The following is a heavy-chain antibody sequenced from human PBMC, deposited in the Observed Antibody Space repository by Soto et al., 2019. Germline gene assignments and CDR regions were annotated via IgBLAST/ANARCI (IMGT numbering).Heavy chain of an antibody. J-gene: IGHJ4*02. D-gene: IGHD2-2*01. CDR3: ARVSIVVVPAAIDY. CDR2: IYYSGSS. Sequence: SETLSLTCSVSGGSISGDYYWSWIRQSPEKGLEWIGYIYYSGSSYSNPALQSRLSMSLDTSKNQFSLKLRSVTAADTAVYYCARVSIVVVPAAIDYWGQGTLVTVSS. V-gene: IGHV4-30-4*08. CDR1: GGSISGDYY.